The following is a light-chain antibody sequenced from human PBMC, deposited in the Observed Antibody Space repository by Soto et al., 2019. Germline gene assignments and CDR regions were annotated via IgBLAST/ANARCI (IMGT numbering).Light chain of an antibody. V-gene: IGLV2-14*01. CDR2: EVS. Sequence: QSALTQPASVSGSXXXXITISCTGTSSDVGGYNYVSWYQQHPGKAPKLMIYEVSNRPSGVSNRFSGSKSGNTASLTISGLQAEDEADYYCSSYTSSSTRVFGGGTKLTVL. CDR1: SSDVGGYNY. CDR3: SSYTSSSTRV. J-gene: IGLJ3*02.